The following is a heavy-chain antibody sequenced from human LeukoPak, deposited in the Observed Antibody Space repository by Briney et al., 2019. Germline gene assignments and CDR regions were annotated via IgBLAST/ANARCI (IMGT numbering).Heavy chain of an antibody. CDR2: IGAAGDT. Sequence: GGSLRLSCAASGFTFSNYDMHWVRQATGKGLEWVSAIGAAGDTYYQGSVRGRFTMSRENAKNSLYLQMNSLTAGDTAVYYCARGADTHFDYWGQGILVTVSS. D-gene: IGHD2-15*01. V-gene: IGHV3-13*04. J-gene: IGHJ4*02. CDR3: ARGADTHFDY. CDR1: GFTFSNYD.